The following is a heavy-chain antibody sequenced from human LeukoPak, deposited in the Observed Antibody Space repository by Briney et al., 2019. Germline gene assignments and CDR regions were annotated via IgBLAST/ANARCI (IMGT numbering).Heavy chain of an antibody. D-gene: IGHD3-9*01. Sequence: GGSLRLSCAASGFTFSSYAMSWVRQAPGKGLEWVSAISGSGGSTYYADSAKGRFTISRDNSKNTLYLQMNSLRAEDTAVYYCAKDQYVLRYFDWLSSFDYWGQGTLVTVSS. CDR2: ISGSGGST. CDR1: GFTFSSYA. J-gene: IGHJ4*02. V-gene: IGHV3-23*01. CDR3: AKDQYVLRYFDWLSSFDY.